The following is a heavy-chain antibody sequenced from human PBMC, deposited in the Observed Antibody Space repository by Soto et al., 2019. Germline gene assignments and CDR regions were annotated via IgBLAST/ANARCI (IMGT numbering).Heavy chain of an antibody. CDR2: ISYDGSNK. J-gene: IGHJ4*02. V-gene: IGHV3-30-3*01. Sequence: GGSLRLSCAASGFAFSSYAMHWVRQAPGKGLEWVAVISYDGSNKYYADSVKGRFTISRDNSKNTLYLQMNSLRAEDTAVYYCARDLRVGDVGSEAFDYWGQGTLVTVSS. CDR3: ARDLRVGDVGSEAFDY. D-gene: IGHD1-26*01. CDR1: GFAFSSYA.